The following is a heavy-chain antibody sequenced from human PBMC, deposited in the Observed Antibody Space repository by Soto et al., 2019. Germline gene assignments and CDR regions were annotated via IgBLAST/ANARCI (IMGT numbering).Heavy chain of an antibody. CDR3: ARDGVPHFDF. D-gene: IGHD1-1*01. Sequence: GGSLRLSCAASGFTFSSNSMNWVRQAPGKGLEWVSSISSNRYYIYYADSLKGRFTISRDNAKNSLYLQIDSLRAEDTAVYYCARDGVPHFDFWGQGTLVTVSS. CDR2: ISSNRYYI. CDR1: GFTFSSNS. J-gene: IGHJ4*02. V-gene: IGHV3-21*01.